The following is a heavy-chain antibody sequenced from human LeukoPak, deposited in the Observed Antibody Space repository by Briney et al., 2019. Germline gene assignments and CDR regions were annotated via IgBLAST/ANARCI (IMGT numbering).Heavy chain of an antibody. V-gene: IGHV3-30-3*01. CDR2: ISYDGSNK. D-gene: IGHD5-12*01. CDR1: GFTFSSYA. J-gene: IGHJ4*02. Sequence: GGSLRLSCAASGFTFSSYAMHWVRQAPGKGLEWVAVISYDGSNKYYADSVKGRFTISRDNSKNTLYLQMNSLRAEDTAVCYCAREAAPSGYDSYYFDYWGQGTLVTVSS. CDR3: AREAAPSGYDSYYFDY.